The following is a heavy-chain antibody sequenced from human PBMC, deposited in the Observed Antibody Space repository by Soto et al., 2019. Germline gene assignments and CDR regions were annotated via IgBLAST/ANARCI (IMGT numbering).Heavy chain of an antibody. CDR3: ARAAHEDCSGGSCYPIGYYYYGMDV. CDR1: GGSISSGDYY. Sequence: SETLSLTCTVSGGSISSGDYYWSWIRHPPGKGLEWIGYIYYSGSTYYNPSLKSRVTISVDTSKNQFSLKLSSVTAADTAVYYCARAAHEDCSGGSCYPIGYYYYGMDVWGQGTTVTVSS. D-gene: IGHD2-15*01. CDR2: IYYSGST. V-gene: IGHV4-30-4*01. J-gene: IGHJ6*02.